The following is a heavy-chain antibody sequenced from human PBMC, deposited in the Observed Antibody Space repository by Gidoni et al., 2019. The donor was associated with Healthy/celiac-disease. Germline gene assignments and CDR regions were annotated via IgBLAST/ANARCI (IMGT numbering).Heavy chain of an antibody. V-gene: IGHV4-30-4*01. CDR2: IYYSGIT. D-gene: IGHD3-3*01. CDR1: GGSIRSGDYY. CDR3: ARSHPGITEYDFWSGYPNDYYYYYMDV. Sequence: QVQLQESGTGLVQPSQTLYLTCTVSGGSIRSGDYYLSWLRQPPGKGLEWIGYIYYSGITYYNPSLKSRVTISVDTSKNQFSLKLSSVTAADTAVYYCARSHPGITEYDFWSGYPNDYYYYYMDVWGKGTTVTVSS. J-gene: IGHJ6*03.